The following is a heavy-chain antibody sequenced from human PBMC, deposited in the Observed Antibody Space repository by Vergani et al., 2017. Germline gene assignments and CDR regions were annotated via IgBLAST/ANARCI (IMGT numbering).Heavy chain of an antibody. V-gene: IGHV1-69*01. D-gene: IGHD3-3*01. CDR3: ARDNGYCDCGSGGPNWFDP. CDR1: GGTFSSYA. CDR2: IIPIFGTA. Sequence: QVQLVQSGAEVKKPGSSVKVSCKASGGTFSSYAISWVRQAPGQGLEWMGGIIPIFGTANYAQKFQGRVTITADGSTSTAYMELSSLRSEDTAVYYCARDNGYCDCGSGGPNWFDPWGQGTLVTVSS. J-gene: IGHJ5*02.